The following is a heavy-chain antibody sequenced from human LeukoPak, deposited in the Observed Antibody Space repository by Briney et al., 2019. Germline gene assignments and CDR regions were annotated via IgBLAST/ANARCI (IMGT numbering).Heavy chain of an antibody. J-gene: IGHJ4*02. V-gene: IGHV3-74*01. CDR3: VRDFDNSGQSFDS. Sequence: PGGSLRLSCGASGFAFRTYWMHWVRQVPGKGLMWVSRINGDGSGTRYADSVKGRFTISRDNARDTVFLEMNSLRVDDTAMYYCVRDFDNSGQSFDSWGQGTLVTVSS. CDR1: GFAFRTYW. D-gene: IGHD3-22*01. CDR2: INGDGSGT.